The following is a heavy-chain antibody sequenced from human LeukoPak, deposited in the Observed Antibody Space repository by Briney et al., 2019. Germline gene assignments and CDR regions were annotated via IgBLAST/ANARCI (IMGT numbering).Heavy chain of an antibody. CDR1: GFTFSSYG. V-gene: IGHV3-23*01. CDR3: AKDVHGDYYFDY. CDR2: ISGSGGST. D-gene: IGHD4-17*01. Sequence: GGSLRLSCAASGFTFSSYGMSWVRQAPGKGLEWVSAISGSGGSTYYADSAKGRFTISRDNSKNTLYLQMNSLRAEDTAVYYCAKDVHGDYYFDYWDQGTLVTVSS. J-gene: IGHJ4*02.